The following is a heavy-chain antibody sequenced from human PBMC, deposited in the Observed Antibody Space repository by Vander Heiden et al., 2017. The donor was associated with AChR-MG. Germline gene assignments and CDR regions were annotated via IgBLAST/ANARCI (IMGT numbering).Heavy chain of an antibody. D-gene: IGHD3-3*01. CDR3: AHLTIFGVARYVGWFDP. V-gene: IGHV2-5*02. CDR2: IYWDDDK. CDR1: GFSLSPMRVG. Sequence: QITLKESGPTLVKPPQTLTLTCTFPGFSLSPMRVGVGCIRQPPGKALEWLALIYWDDDKRYSPSLKSRLTITKDTSKNQVVLTMTNMDPVDTATYYCAHLTIFGVARYVGWFDPWGQGTLVTVSS. J-gene: IGHJ5*02.